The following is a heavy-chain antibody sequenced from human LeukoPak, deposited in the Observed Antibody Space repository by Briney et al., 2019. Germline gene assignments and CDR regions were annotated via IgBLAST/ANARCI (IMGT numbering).Heavy chain of an antibody. Sequence: GGSLRLSCAASGFTFSSYTMNWVRQAPGKGLEWVSSISSSSSSYIYYAESVKGPFTMSRDNAKNSLYLPMISLRPEDPAVYYCARATTYDILTGYFDYWSQGTLVTVSS. CDR3: ARATTYDILTGYFDY. D-gene: IGHD3-9*01. CDR2: ISSSSSSYI. CDR1: GFTFSSYT. J-gene: IGHJ4*02. V-gene: IGHV3-21*01.